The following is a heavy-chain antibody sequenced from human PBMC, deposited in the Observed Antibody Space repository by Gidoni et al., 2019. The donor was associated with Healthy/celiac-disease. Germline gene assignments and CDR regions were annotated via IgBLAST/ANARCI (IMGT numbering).Heavy chain of an antibody. CDR3: ARVSYYYDSSGYFD. CDR1: GYSISSGYY. D-gene: IGHD3-22*01. CDR2: IYHSGST. J-gene: IGHJ4*02. Sequence: VQLQESGPGLVKPSETLSLTCTVSGYSISSGYYWGWIRQPPGKGLEWIGSIYHSGSTYYNPSLKSRVTISVDTSKNQFSLKLSSVTAADTAVYYCARVSYYYDSSGYFDWGQGTLVTVSS. V-gene: IGHV4-38-2*02.